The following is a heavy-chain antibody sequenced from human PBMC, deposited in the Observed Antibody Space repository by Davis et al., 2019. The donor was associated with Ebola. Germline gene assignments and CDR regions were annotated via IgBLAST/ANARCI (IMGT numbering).Heavy chain of an antibody. J-gene: IGHJ6*02. Sequence: ASVKVSCKASGYTFTSYGISWVRQAPGQGLEWMGIINPSGGSTSYAQKFQGRVTMTRDTSTSTVYMELSSLRSEDTAVYYCARDRGLAYCSSTSCYRPGGMDVWGQGTTVTVSS. CDR1: GYTFTSYG. V-gene: IGHV1-46*01. D-gene: IGHD2-2*02. CDR2: INPSGGST. CDR3: ARDRGLAYCSSTSCYRPGGMDV.